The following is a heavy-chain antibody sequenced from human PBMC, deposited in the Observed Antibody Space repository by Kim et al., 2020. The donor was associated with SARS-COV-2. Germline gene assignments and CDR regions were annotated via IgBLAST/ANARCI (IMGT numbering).Heavy chain of an antibody. D-gene: IGHD3-10*01. V-gene: IGHV4-39*01. CDR2: IYYSGST. CDR3: ARQGTPQWFGELFYFDY. J-gene: IGHJ4*02. Sequence: SETLSLTCTVSGGSISSSSYYWGWIRQPPGKGLEWIGSIYYSGSTYYNPSLKSRVTISVDTSKNQFSLKLSSVTAADTAVYYCARQGTPQWFGELFYFDYWGQGTLVTVSS. CDR1: GGSISSSSYY.